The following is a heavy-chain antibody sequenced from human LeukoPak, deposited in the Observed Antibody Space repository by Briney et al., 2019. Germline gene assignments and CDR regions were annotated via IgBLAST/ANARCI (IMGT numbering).Heavy chain of an antibody. CDR1: GSSFTSNY. Sequence: GASVTLSRNSSGSSFTSNYMHWVRHAPAQGLEWMGIINPSGGGTSYAQKFQGGVTMTRDTTTSTVYMELSSLRSEDTAVYYCARDLGSGWGLYYFDYWGQGTLVTVSS. J-gene: IGHJ4*02. CDR2: INPSGGGT. CDR3: ARDLGSGWGLYYFDY. D-gene: IGHD6-19*01. V-gene: IGHV1-46*01.